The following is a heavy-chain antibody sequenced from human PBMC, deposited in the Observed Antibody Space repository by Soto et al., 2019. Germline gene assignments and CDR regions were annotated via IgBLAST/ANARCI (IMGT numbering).Heavy chain of an antibody. CDR3: ARHEDYYDSSGYYLY. D-gene: IGHD3-22*01. J-gene: IGHJ4*02. CDR2: IYYSGST. CDR1: GGSISSSSYY. V-gene: IGHV4-39*01. Sequence: SETLSLTCTVSGGSISSSSYYWGWIRQPPGKGLEWIGSIYYSGSTYYNPSLKSRVTISVDTSKNQFSLKLSSVTAADTAVYYCARHEDYYDSSGYYLYWGQGTLVTVSS.